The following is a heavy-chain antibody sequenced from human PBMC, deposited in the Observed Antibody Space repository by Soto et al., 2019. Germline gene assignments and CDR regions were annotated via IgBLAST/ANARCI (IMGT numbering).Heavy chain of an antibody. CDR2: ISPGSRYP. CDR3: VRGGGRGLFDP. J-gene: IGHJ5*02. D-gene: IGHD2-15*01. V-gene: IGHV3-11*06. Sequence: GGSLRLSCAGSGFTFGDSYMSWIRQAPGKGLEWLSYISPGSRYPAYADSVKGRFTISRDNAKRSLYLQMMSLTAEDTAIYYCVRGGGRGLFDPWGQGTMVTVSS. CDR1: GFTFGDSY.